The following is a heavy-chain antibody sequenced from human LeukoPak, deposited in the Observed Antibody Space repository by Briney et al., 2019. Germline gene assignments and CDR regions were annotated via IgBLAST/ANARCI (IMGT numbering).Heavy chain of an antibody. CDR2: IRYDGSKK. Sequence: GGSLRLSCAASGFTFSNYGMHWVRQAPGKGLEWVAFIRYDGSKKYYADSVKGRFTISRDNSKNTLYLQLNSLRAEDTAVYYCAKGAKRLGYCSGGTCYSNYDYYYMDVWGKGTTVTVSS. CDR3: AKGAKRLGYCSGGTCYSNYDYYYMDV. V-gene: IGHV3-30*02. CDR1: GFTFSNYG. D-gene: IGHD2-15*01. J-gene: IGHJ6*03.